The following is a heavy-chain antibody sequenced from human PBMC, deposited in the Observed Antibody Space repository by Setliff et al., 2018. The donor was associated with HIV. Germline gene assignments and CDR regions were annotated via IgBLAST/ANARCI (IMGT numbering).Heavy chain of an antibody. D-gene: IGHD3-10*01. CDR3: ARDLAWPGYFDY. J-gene: IGHJ4*02. CDR2: INRSGSA. CDR1: GGSASNSRYY. Sequence: SETLSLTCTVSGGSASNSRYYWTWIRQPPGKGLEWIGEINRSGSANYNRSLKSRVTMSVDTSKRQFSLKLDSVTAADTAVYYCARDLAWPGYFDYWGQGTLVTVSS. V-gene: IGHV4-39*07.